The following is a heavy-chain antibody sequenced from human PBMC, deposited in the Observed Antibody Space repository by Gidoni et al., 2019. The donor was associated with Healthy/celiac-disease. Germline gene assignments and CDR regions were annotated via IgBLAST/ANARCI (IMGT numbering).Heavy chain of an antibody. CDR1: GGSFIAYS. V-gene: IGHV4-34*01. D-gene: IGHD3-16*02. CDR3: ARGSYRDYVWGSYRRPRPYYFDY. CDR2: INHSGST. J-gene: IGHJ4*02. Sequence: QVQLQHCGAGLLNPSETLSLTCAVSGGSFIAYSCSWIRQPPGKGLEGIGEINHSGSTNYNPSLKSRVTISVDTSKNQFSLKLSSVTAADTAVYYCARGSYRDYVWGSYRRPRPYYFDYWGQGTLVTVSS.